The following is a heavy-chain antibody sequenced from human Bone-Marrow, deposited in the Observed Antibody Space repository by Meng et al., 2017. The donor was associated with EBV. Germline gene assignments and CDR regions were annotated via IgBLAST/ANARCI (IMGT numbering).Heavy chain of an antibody. CDR1: GSTLTYLS. CDR2: FDPEHRET. CDR3: ATMYGDYFGYFDP. Sequence: QVQLTQSGTEVKKPGASVTVSCKVSGSTLTYLSLHWVRQAPGKGLEWMGGFDPEHRETVYAQNFQGRVTMTEDTSTDTAYMEMSSLRSEDTAVYYCATMYGDYFGYFDPWGQGTLVTVSS. J-gene: IGHJ5*02. V-gene: IGHV1-24*01. D-gene: IGHD4-17*01.